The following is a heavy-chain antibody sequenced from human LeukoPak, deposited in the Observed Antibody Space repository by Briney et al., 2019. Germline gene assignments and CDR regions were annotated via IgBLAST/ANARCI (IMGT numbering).Heavy chain of an antibody. CDR2: ISSSSSTI. J-gene: IGHJ4*02. V-gene: IGHV3-48*01. Sequence: QPGGSLGLSCAASGFTFSSYSMLWVRQAPGKGLEWVSYISSSSSTIYYADSVKGRFTISRDNAKNSLYLQMNTLRAEDTAVYYCARDRHKYNYDSGGYPPYWGQGTLVTVSS. CDR3: ARDRHKYNYDSGGYPPY. D-gene: IGHD3-22*01. CDR1: GFTFSSYS.